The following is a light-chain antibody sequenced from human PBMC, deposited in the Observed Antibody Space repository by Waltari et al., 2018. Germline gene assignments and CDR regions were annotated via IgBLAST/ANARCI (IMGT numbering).Light chain of an antibody. CDR2: AAS. J-gene: IGKJ4*01. V-gene: IGKV1-39*01. CDR3: QQTYNAPLT. Sequence: DIQMTQSPSSLSASVGDRVTITCRASRTISRFLNWYQQKPGKAPNLLIYAASTLQSGVPSRFSGSGSGTDFTLTISSLHPEDFATYYCQQTYNAPLTFGGGTEVEIK. CDR1: RTISRF.